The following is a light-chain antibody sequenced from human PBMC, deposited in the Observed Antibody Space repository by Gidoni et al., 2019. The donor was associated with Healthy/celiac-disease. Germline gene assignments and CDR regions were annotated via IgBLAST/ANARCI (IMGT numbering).Light chain of an antibody. CDR2: SNT. Sequence: QSVLTQPPSAYGTPGQRVTISCSGSSSNIGSNTVNWYQQLPGTAPKLLIYSNTQRPSGVPDRFSGSKSGTSASLAISGLQSEDEADYYCAAWDDSLNGYVVFGGGTKLTVL. V-gene: IGLV1-44*01. J-gene: IGLJ2*01. CDR3: AAWDDSLNGYVV. CDR1: SSNIGSNT.